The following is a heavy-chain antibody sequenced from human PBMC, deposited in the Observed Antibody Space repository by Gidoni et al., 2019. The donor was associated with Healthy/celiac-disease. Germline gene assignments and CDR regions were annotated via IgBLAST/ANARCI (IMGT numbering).Heavy chain of an antibody. D-gene: IGHD2-2*02. CDR3: ARHRYCSSTSCYTGDWFDP. J-gene: IGHJ5*02. CDR1: GGSISSSSYY. V-gene: IGHV4-39*01. Sequence: QLQLQESGPGLVKPSETLSLTCTVSGGSISSSSYYWGWIRQPPGKGLEWIGSIYYSGSTYYNPSLKSRVTISVDTSKNQFSLKLSSVTAADTAVYYCARHRYCSSTSCYTGDWFDPWGQGTLVTVSS. CDR2: IYYSGST.